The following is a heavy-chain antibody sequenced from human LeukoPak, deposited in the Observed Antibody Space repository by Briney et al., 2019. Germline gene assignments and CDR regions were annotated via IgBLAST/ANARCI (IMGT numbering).Heavy chain of an antibody. CDR1: GGSISSSSYY. V-gene: IGHV4-39*01. CDR3: ARHTPSRAGLTTPSDY. J-gene: IGHJ4*02. CDR2: IYYSGST. Sequence: PSETLSLTCTVSGGSISSSSYYWGWIRQPPGKGLEWIGSIYYSGSTYYNPSLKSRVTISVDTSKNQFSLKLSSVTAADTAVYYCARHTPSRAGLTTPSDYWGQGTLVTVSS. D-gene: IGHD6-19*01.